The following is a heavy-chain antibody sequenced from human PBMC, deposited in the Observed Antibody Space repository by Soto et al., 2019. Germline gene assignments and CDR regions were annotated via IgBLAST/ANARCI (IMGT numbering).Heavy chain of an antibody. Sequence: GGSLRLSCAASGFTFSSYAMHWVRQAPGKGLEWVAVISYDGSNKYYADSVKGRFTISRDNSKNTLYLQMNSLRAEDTAVYYCARESPYYDFWSGYRNWFDPWGQGTLVTVSS. CDR1: GFTFSSYA. CDR2: ISYDGSNK. CDR3: ARESPYYDFWSGYRNWFDP. D-gene: IGHD3-3*01. J-gene: IGHJ5*02. V-gene: IGHV3-30-3*01.